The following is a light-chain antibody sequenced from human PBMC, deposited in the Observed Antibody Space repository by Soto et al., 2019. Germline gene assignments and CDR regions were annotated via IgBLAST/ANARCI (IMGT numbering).Light chain of an antibody. V-gene: IGKV1D-16*01. Sequence: DIQMTQSPSSLSASVGDRVTITCRASQGISSWLGWYQQKPGKAPKPLIYAASNLLSGVPSRFSGSGSGTDFTLTISSLQPEDFATYYCQQYNNYPLTVGGGTKVDI. CDR3: QQYNNYPLT. CDR1: QGISSW. CDR2: AAS. J-gene: IGKJ4*01.